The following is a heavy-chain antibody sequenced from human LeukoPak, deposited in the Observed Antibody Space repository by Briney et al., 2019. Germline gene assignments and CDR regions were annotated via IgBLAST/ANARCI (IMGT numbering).Heavy chain of an antibody. CDR3: ARQGAGVPFDY. D-gene: IGHD3-10*01. CDR1: GGSIRSHY. CDR2: IYYSGST. J-gene: IGHJ4*02. V-gene: IGHV4-59*08. Sequence: PSETLSLTCTVSGGSIRSHYWSWIRQPPGKGLEWIGYIYYSGSTNYNPSLKSRVTISVDTSKNQFSLKLSSVTAADTAVYYCARQGAGVPFDYWGRGTLVTVSS.